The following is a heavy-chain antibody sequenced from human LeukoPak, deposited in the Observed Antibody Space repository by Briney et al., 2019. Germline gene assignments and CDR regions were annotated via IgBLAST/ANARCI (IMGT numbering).Heavy chain of an antibody. V-gene: IGHV4-31*03. CDR1: GGSISSGGYY. J-gene: IGHJ4*02. D-gene: IGHD2-15*01. CDR3: ARTPRVAATGALS. Sequence: SQTLSLTCTVSGGSISSGGYYWSWIRQHPGKGLEWIGYTYYSGSTCYNPSLKSRVTISVDTSKNQFSLKLSSVTAADTAVYYCARTPRVAATGALSWGQGTLVTVSS. CDR2: TYYSGST.